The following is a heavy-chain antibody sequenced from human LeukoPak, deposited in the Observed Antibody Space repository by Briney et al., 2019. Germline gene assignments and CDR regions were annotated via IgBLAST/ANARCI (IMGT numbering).Heavy chain of an antibody. V-gene: IGHV1-2*02. CDR2: INPNSGGT. CDR1: GYTFTGYY. CDR3: ASSASYYYYYGMDV. J-gene: IGHJ6*02. Sequence: ASVKVSCKASGYTFTGYYMHWVRQAPGQGLEWMGGINPNSGGTNYAQKYQGRVTMTRDTSISTAYMELSRLRSDDTAVYYCASSASYYYYYGMDVWGQGTTVTVSS.